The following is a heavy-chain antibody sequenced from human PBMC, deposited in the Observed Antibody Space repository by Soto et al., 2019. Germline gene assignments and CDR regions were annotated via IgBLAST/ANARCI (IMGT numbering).Heavy chain of an antibody. Sequence: PSETLSLTCTVSGISISSYYWTWIRQPPGKGLEWIGYIYSNDNTNYNPSLESRVTMSVDTSKNQISLKLRSVTAADTAVYYCARRNPYSSSWALDYWGQGTLVTVS. CDR2: IYSNDNT. D-gene: IGHD6-13*01. J-gene: IGHJ4*02. CDR3: ARRNPYSSSWALDY. CDR1: GISISSYY. V-gene: IGHV4-59*08.